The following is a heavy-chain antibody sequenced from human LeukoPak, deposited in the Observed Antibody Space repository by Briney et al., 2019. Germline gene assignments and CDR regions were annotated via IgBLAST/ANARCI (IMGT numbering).Heavy chain of an antibody. J-gene: IGHJ4*02. CDR1: GYTFTSYG. V-gene: IGHV1-18*01. CDR2: ISAYNGNT. CDR3: AREGYYDSSGYYYDY. D-gene: IGHD3-22*01. Sequence: ASVKVSCKASGYTFTSYGISWVRQAPGQGLEWMGRISAYNGNTNYAQKLQGRVTMTTDTSTSTAYMELRSLRSDDTAVYYCAREGYYDSSGYYYDYWGQGTLVTVSS.